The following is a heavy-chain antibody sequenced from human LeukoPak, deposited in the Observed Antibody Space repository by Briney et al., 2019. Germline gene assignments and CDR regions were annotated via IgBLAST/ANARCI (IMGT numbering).Heavy chain of an antibody. J-gene: IGHJ4*02. V-gene: IGHV4-61*01. Sequence: SETLSLTCTVSGGSFSSGSYYWSWIRQPPGKGLEWIAFIYYSGSAIYNPSLKSRVTISVDTSKNQFSLKLSSVTTADTAVYYCARGRDYYDTSAGYWGQGTLVTVSS. D-gene: IGHD3-22*01. CDR2: IYYSGSA. CDR1: GGSFSSGSYY. CDR3: ARGRDYYDTSAGY.